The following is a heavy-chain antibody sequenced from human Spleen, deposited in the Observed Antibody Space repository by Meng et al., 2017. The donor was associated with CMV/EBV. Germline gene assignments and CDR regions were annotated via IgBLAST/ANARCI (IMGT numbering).Heavy chain of an antibody. CDR1: GFTFSDYY. D-gene: IGHD3-16*01. CDR3: ARIWGGGYGMDV. Sequence: GESLKISCAASGFTFSDYYMSWIRQAPGKGLEWASYISSSGNTIYYADSVKGRFTISRDNAKNSLYLQMNSLRAEDTAVYYCARIWGGGYGMDVWGQGTTVTVSS. J-gene: IGHJ6*02. CDR2: ISSSGNTI. V-gene: IGHV3-11*04.